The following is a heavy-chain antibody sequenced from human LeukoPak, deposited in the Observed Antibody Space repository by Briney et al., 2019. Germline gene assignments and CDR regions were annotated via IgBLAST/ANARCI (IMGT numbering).Heavy chain of an antibody. CDR2: ISGSGGST. CDR3: AKEPRPYSSGWYYFDY. D-gene: IGHD6-19*01. J-gene: IGHJ4*02. Sequence: GGSLRLSCAASGFTFSSYAMSWVRQAPGKGLEWVSAISGSGGSTYYADSVKGRFTISRDNSKNTLYLQMNSLRAEDTAVYYYAKEPRPYSSGWYYFDYWGQGTLVTVSS. V-gene: IGHV3-23*01. CDR1: GFTFSSYA.